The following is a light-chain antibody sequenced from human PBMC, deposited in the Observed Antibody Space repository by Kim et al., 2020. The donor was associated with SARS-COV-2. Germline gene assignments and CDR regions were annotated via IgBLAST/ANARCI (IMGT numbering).Light chain of an antibody. V-gene: IGKV3D-20*01. CDR1: QSSRSSY. J-gene: IGKJ1*01. Sequence: SPGESAAPTCGGSQSSRSSYLAWYQQRPGIAPRLLIYDTSTRATGIPDRFSGSGSGTDFTLTISRLEPEDFAVYYCQQYGSSPQTFGQGTKVDIK. CDR2: DTS. CDR3: QQYGSSPQT.